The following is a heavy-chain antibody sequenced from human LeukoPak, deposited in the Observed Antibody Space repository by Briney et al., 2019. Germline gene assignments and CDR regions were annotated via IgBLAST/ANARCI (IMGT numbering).Heavy chain of an antibody. D-gene: IGHD3-10*01. Sequence: SQTLSLTCTVSGGSISSGDYYWSWIRQPPGKGLEWIGYIYYSGSTYYNPSLKSRVTISVDTSKNQFPLKLSSVTAADTAVYYCASSYGSGSYFFDYWGQGTLVTVSS. J-gene: IGHJ4*02. CDR1: GGSISSGDYY. V-gene: IGHV4-30-4*01. CDR3: ASSYGSGSYFFDY. CDR2: IYYSGST.